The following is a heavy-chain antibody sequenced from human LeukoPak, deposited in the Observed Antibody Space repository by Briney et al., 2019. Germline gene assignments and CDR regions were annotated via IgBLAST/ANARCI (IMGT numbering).Heavy chain of an antibody. J-gene: IGHJ4*02. CDR2: IYTGVTT. CDR3: TTETVGYCSSTSCLPDY. Sequence: GGSLRLSCAASGFTVSSNYMSWVRQAPGKGLEWVSVIYTGVTTYYPDSVKGRFTISRDNSKNTLYLQMNSLKTEDTAVYYCTTETVGYCSSTSCLPDYGGQGTLATVSS. D-gene: IGHD2-2*01. V-gene: IGHV3-66*01. CDR1: GFTVSSNY.